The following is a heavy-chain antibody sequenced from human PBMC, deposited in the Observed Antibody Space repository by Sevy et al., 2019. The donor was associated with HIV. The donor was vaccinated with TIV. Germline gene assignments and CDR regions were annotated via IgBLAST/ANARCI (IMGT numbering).Heavy chain of an antibody. Sequence: GGPLRLSCAASGFTFSSYWMSWVRQAPGKGLEWVANIKQDGSEKYYADSVKGRFTISRDNSKNTLYLQMNSLRAEDTAVYYCARDLFYYDSSGRLGLDYWGQGTLVTVSS. V-gene: IGHV3-7*01. CDR2: IKQDGSEK. CDR1: GFTFSSYW. CDR3: ARDLFYYDSSGRLGLDY. D-gene: IGHD3-22*01. J-gene: IGHJ4*02.